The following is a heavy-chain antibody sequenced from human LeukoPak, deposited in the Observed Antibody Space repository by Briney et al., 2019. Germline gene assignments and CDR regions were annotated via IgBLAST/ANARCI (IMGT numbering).Heavy chain of an antibody. CDR1: GFTFSGYS. V-gene: IGHV3-23*05. CDR2: IYGKGGDT. J-gene: IGHJ4*02. D-gene: IGHD1-26*01. Sequence: GGSLRLSCAASGFTFSGYSMNWARQAPGKRLEWVSTIYGKGGDTKHIDSVKGRFTISRDNSKNTLYLQMNSLRVEDTAVYYCAKDSAAVGGHDFDYWGQGALVTVSS. CDR3: AKDSAAVGGHDFDY.